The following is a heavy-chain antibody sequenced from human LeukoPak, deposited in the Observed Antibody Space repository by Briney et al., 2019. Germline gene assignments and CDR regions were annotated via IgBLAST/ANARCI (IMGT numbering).Heavy chain of an antibody. Sequence: GGSLRLSCAASEFTFSSYAMHWVRQAPGKGLEWVAVISYDGSNKYYADSVKGRFTISRDNSKNTLYLQMNSLRAEDTAVYYCASPPEGTWGQGTLVTVSS. D-gene: IGHD3-10*01. CDR2: ISYDGSNK. CDR3: ASPPEGT. CDR1: EFTFSSYA. V-gene: IGHV3-30-3*01. J-gene: IGHJ5*02.